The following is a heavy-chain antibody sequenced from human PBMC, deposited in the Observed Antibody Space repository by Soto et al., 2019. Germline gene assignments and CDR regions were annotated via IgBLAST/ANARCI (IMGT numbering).Heavy chain of an antibody. D-gene: IGHD1-26*01. CDR3: ARVGGVGAPPRTHF. J-gene: IGHJ4*02. CDR2: VIPILGQA. Sequence: QQVQSGAEVKKPGSSVKISCKASGGTFSSYVISWLRQAPGQGLEWMGGVIPILGQAYYAPNLQGRVTITADDSTRTAYMELHRLTSADTAVYFCARVGGVGAPPRTHFWGQGTLVIVSS. CDR1: GGTFSSYV. V-gene: IGHV1-69*01.